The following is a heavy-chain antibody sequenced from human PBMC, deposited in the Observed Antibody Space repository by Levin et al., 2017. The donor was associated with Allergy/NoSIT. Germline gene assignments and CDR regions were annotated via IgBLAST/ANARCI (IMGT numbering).Heavy chain of an antibody. CDR2: INSGGSST. CDR3: ARGGDSYYVSGRNWFDP. D-gene: IGHD4-11*01. V-gene: IGHV3-74*01. Sequence: GESLKISCAASGFTFSSHWMHWVRQAPGKGLVWVSRINSGGSSTSYADSVKGRFTISRDNAKNTLFLQMNSLRAEDTAVYYCARGGDSYYVSGRNWFDPWGQGTLVTVSS. CDR1: GFTFSSHW. J-gene: IGHJ5*02.